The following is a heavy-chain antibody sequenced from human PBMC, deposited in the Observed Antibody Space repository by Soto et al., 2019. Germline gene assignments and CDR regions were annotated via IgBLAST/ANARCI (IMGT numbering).Heavy chain of an antibody. CDR1: GFTFDNYG. J-gene: IGHJ6*02. CDR3: AKELSHSYGYTRYYFYGMDV. Sequence: QVQLVESGGGVVQPGRSLRLSCAASGFTFDNYGMHWVRQAPGKGLEWVSGISYDGSYKYYADSVKGRFIISRDNPKNTLYLQMNSLRTEDPAVYYCAKELSHSYGYTRYYFYGMDVWGPGTTVTVSS. D-gene: IGHD5-18*01. V-gene: IGHV3-30*18. CDR2: ISYDGSYK.